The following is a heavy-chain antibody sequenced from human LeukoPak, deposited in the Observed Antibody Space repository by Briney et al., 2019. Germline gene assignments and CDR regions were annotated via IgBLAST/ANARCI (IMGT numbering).Heavy chain of an antibody. D-gene: IGHD6-13*01. CDR2: IYYSGST. CDR3: ARSQGYSSSWYWFDP. CDR1: GGSISSSSYY. Sequence: PSETLSLTCTVSGGSISSSSYYWGWIRQPPGKGLEWIGSIYYSGSTNYNPSLKSRVTISVDTSKNQFSLKLSSVTAADTAVYYCARSQGYSSSWYWFDPWGQGTLVTVSS. J-gene: IGHJ5*02. V-gene: IGHV4-39*07.